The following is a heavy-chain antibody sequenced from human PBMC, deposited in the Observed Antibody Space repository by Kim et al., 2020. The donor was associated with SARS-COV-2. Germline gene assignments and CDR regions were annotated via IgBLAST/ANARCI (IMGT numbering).Heavy chain of an antibody. CDR3: ARGNYYYDSSGRYGSLDY. D-gene: IGHD3-22*01. Sequence: SVKVSCKASGGTFSSYAISWVRQAPGQGLEWMGGIIPIFGTANYAQKFQGRVTITADESTSTAYMELSSLRSEDTAVYYCARGNYYYDSSGRYGSLDYWGQGTLVTVSS. V-gene: IGHV1-69*13. CDR1: GGTFSSYA. J-gene: IGHJ4*02. CDR2: IIPIFGTA.